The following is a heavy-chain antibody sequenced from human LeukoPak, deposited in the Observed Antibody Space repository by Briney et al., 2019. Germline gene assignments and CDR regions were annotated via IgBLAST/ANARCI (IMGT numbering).Heavy chain of an antibody. CDR3: ARGLERPYWFDP. V-gene: IGHV1-2*02. D-gene: IGHD1-1*01. Sequence: ASVKVSCKVSGYTLTELSMHWVRQAPGQGLEWMGWINPNSGGTNYAQKFQGRVTMTRDTSISTAYMELSRLRSDDTAVYYCARGLERPYWFDPWGQGTLVTVSS. CDR2: INPNSGGT. CDR1: GYTLTELS. J-gene: IGHJ5*02.